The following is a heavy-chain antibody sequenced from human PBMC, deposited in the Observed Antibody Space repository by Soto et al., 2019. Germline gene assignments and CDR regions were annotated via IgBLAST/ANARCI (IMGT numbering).Heavy chain of an antibody. D-gene: IGHD5-18*01. J-gene: IGHJ4*02. CDR1: GFTFSNYD. CDR2: IGSGGDT. V-gene: IGHV3-13*01. CDR3: ARGGRSYGHDS. Sequence: EVRLLESGGGLVQPGGSLRLSCVASGFTFSNYDMHWVRQGAGEGLEWVAAIGSGGDTYYPDSVKGRFTISRENGNNSFYLQMNNLRAEDTALYYCARGGRSYGHDSWGQGTLVTVSS.